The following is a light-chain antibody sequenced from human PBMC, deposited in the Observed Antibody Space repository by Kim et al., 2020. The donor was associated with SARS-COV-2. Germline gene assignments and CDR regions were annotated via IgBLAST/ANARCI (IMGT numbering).Light chain of an antibody. Sequence: DIQMTQSPSAMSASVGDRVTITCRASQGIGHYLVWFQQKPGKVPQRLIYGASNLHSGVPSRFSGSGSGTKFTLTISGLQPEDFATYYCLQHNSYPYSFGQGTKLEI. J-gene: IGKJ2*03. CDR2: GAS. CDR1: QGIGHY. V-gene: IGKV1-17*03. CDR3: LQHNSYPYS.